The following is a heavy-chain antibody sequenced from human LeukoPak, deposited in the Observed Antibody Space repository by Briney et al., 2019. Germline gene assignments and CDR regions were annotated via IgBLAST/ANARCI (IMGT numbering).Heavy chain of an antibody. Sequence: GGSLRLSCAASGFTFNAYTMHWVRQVPGKGLEWVSSMSSSREFIFYADSVKGRSTISRDNANKSLDLEMSSLRGEDTAIYYCARGLVGAAFDSWGRGALVTVSS. J-gene: IGHJ4*02. CDR3: ARGLVGAAFDS. V-gene: IGHV3-21*01. D-gene: IGHD1-26*01. CDR1: GFTFNAYT. CDR2: MSSSREFI.